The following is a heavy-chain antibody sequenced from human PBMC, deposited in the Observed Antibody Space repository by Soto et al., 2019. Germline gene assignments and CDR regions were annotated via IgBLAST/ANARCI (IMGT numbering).Heavy chain of an antibody. D-gene: IGHD3-10*01. CDR1: GYNFATYW. CDR3: ARGYGSGSYVYWFDP. V-gene: IGHV5-51*01. J-gene: IGHJ5*02. CDR2: IYPGDSDT. Sequence: PGESLKISCKGSGYNFATYWIGWVRQMPGKGLEWMGIIYPGDSDTRYTPSFQGQVTISADKSISTAYLQWSSLKASDTAMYYCARGYGSGSYVYWFDPWGLGTLVTVPQ.